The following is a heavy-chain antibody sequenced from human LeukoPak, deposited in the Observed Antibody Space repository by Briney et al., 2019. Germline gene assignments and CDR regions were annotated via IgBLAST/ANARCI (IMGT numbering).Heavy chain of an antibody. J-gene: IGHJ6*03. CDR2: IKQDGSEK. D-gene: IGHD3-10*01. CDR3: AREVRGVYYYYMDV. V-gene: IGHV3-7*01. CDR1: GFTFSSYW. Sequence: GGSLRLSCAASGFTFSSYWMSWVRQAPGKGLEWVANIKQDGSEKYYVDSVKGRFTISRDNAKNSLYLQMNSLRAEDTAVYYCAREVRGVYYYYMDVWGNGTTVIVSS.